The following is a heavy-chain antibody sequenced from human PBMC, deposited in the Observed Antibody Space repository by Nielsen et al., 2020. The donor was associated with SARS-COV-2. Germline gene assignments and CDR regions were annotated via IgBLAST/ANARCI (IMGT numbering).Heavy chain of an antibody. CDR3: ASFGVDTAAGYDY. CDR2: IYYSGST. D-gene: IGHD3-3*01. Sequence: SETLSLTCTVSGGSISSSSYYWGWIRQPPGKGLEWIGSIYYSGSTYYNPSLKSRVTISVDTSKNQFSLKLSSVTTADTAVYYCASFGVDTAAGYDYWGQGTLVTVSS. V-gene: IGHV4-39*01. CDR1: GGSISSSSYY. J-gene: IGHJ4*02.